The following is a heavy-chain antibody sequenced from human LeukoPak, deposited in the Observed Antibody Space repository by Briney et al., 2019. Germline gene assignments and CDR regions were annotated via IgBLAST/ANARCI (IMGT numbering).Heavy chain of an antibody. V-gene: IGHV1-2*02. J-gene: IGHJ4*02. CDR2: INPNSGGT. D-gene: IGHD1-26*01. Sequence: GASVKVSCRASGYTFTGYYMHWVRQAPGQGLEWMGWINPNSGGTNYAQKFQGGVTMTRDTSISTAYMELSRLRSDDTAVYYCARSETEWELLFDYWGQGTLVTVSS. CDR3: ARSETEWELLFDY. CDR1: GYTFTGYY.